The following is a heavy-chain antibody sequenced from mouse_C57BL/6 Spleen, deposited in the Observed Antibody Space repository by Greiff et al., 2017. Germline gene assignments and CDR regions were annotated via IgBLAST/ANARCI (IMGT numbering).Heavy chain of an antibody. D-gene: IGHD2-3*01. J-gene: IGHJ2*01. V-gene: IGHV1-15*01. CDR3: TSYDPDY. CDR1: GYTFTDYE. CDR2: IAPETGGT. Sequence: VQLQESGAELVRPGASVTLSCKASGYTFTDYEMHWVKQTPVHGLEWIGAIAPETGGTAYNQKFQGKAILTADKSSSTAYMELRSLTSEDSAVYYCTSYDPDYWGQGTTLTVSS.